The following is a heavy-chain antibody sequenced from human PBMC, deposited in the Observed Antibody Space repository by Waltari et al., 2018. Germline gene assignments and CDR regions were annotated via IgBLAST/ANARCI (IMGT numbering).Heavy chain of an antibody. CDR3: ARHEVHEYFQH. J-gene: IGHJ1*01. CDR2: IYHSGST. CDR1: GYSISRGYY. D-gene: IGHD3-10*01. V-gene: IGHV4-38-2*01. Sequence: QVQLQESGPGLVKPSETLSLPCAVYGYSISRGYYWGWIRQPPGKGLEWIGSIYHSGSTYYNPSLKSRVTISVDTSKNQFSLKLSSVTAADTAVYYCARHEVHEYFQHWGQGTLVTVSS.